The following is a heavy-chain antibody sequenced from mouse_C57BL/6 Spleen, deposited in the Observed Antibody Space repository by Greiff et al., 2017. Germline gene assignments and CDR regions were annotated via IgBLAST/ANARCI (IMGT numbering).Heavy chain of an antibody. J-gene: IGHJ3*01. CDR3: TTASSWFAY. V-gene: IGHV14-4*01. CDR1: GFNIKDDY. CDR2: IDPENGDT. Sequence: DVKLQESGAELVRPGASVKLSCTASGFNIKDDYMHWVKQRPEQGLEWIGWIDPENGDTEYASKFQGKATITADTSSNTAYLQLSSLTSEDTAVYYCTTASSWFAYWGQGTLVTVSA. D-gene: IGHD3-1*01.